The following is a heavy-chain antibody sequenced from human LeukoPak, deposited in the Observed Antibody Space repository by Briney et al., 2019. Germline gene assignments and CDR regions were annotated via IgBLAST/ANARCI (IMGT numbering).Heavy chain of an antibody. CDR3: ARTLVRGYYYGMDV. J-gene: IGHJ6*02. CDR1: GGSISSSSYY. CDR2: IYYSGST. V-gene: IGHV4-39*01. Sequence: SETPSLTCTVSGGSISSSSYYWGWIRQPPGKGLEWIGSIYYSGSTYYNPSLKSRVTISVDTSKNQFSLKLSSVTAADTAVYYCARTLVRGYYYGMDVWGQGTTVTVSS. D-gene: IGHD3-10*01.